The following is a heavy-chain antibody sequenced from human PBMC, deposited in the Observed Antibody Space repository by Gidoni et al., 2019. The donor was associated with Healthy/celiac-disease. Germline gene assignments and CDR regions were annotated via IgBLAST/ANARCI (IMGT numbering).Heavy chain of an antibody. CDR2: ISSSSSYI. CDR3: AREAIAALGY. D-gene: IGHD6-6*01. V-gene: IGHV3-21*01. Sequence: EVQLVESGGGLVKPGGSLRLSCAASGFTFSSYSMNWVRQAPGKGLEWVSSISSSSSYIYYADSVKGRFTISRDNAKNSLYLQMNSLSAEDTAVYYCAREAIAALGYWGQGTLVTVSS. CDR1: GFTFSSYS. J-gene: IGHJ4*02.